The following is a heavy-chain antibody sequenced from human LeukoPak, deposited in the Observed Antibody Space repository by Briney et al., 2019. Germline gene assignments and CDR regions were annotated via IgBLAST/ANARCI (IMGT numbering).Heavy chain of an antibody. CDR1: GYTFTDCY. CDR2: VDPEDGET. Sequence: ASVKVSCKVSGYTFTDCYMHWVQQAPGKGLEWMGLVDPEDGETIYAQKFQGRVTITADTSTDTAYMELSSLRSEDTAVYYCATVGYAVHFFAYWDQGTLVTVYS. D-gene: IGHD1-1*01. V-gene: IGHV1-69-2*01. CDR3: ATVGYAVHFFAY. J-gene: IGHJ4*02.